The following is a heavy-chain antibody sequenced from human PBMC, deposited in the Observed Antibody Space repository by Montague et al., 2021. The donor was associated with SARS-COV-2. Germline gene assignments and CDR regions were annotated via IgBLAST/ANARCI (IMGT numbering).Heavy chain of an antibody. CDR2: IYYSGST. V-gene: IGHV4-31*03. CDR3: ARAQTIFGVVTTSFDY. J-gene: IGHJ4*02. CDR1: GGSISSGGYY. Sequence: TLSLTCTVSGGSISSGGYYWSWIRQPPGKGLEWIGYIYYSGSTYYNPSLKSRVTISVDTSKNQFSLKLSSVTAADTAVYYCARAQTIFGVVTTSFDYWGQGTLVTVSS. D-gene: IGHD3-3*01.